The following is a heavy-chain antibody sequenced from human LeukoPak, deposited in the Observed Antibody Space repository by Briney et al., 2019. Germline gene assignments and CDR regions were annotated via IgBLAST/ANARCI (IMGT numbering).Heavy chain of an antibody. J-gene: IGHJ3*02. CDR3: AKSLGGYIWGSYRDAFDI. D-gene: IGHD3-16*02. V-gene: IGHV3-23*01. Sequence: PGGSLRLSCAASGFTFSSYAMSWVRQAPGKGLEWVSAISGSGGSTYYADSVKGRFTISRDNSKNTLYLQMNSLRAEDTAVYYCAKSLGGYIWGSYRDAFDIWGQGTMVTVSS. CDR1: GFTFSSYA. CDR2: ISGSGGST.